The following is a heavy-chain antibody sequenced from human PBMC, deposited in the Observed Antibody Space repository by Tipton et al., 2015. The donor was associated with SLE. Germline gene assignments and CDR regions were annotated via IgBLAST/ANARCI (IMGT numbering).Heavy chain of an antibody. D-gene: IGHD3-16*02. Sequence: TLSLTCTVSGGSINSYYWGWIRQPPGKGLEWIGYIYYTGSTSYNPSLESRATILVDTSKNQFSLKLSSVTAADTAVYYCANGDDSVWGSYRHPLPWGQGTLVTVSS. V-gene: IGHV4-59*01. CDR3: ANGDDSVWGSYRHPLP. CDR1: GGSINSYY. CDR2: IYYTGST. J-gene: IGHJ5*02.